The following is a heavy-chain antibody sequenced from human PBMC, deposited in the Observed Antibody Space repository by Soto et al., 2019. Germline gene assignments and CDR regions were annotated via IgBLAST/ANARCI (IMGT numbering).Heavy chain of an antibody. CDR2: INHSGST. CDR3: ARAGEMYYFDY. V-gene: IGHV4-34*01. J-gene: IGHJ4*02. Sequence: LETLSLTCAVYGGSFSGYYWSWIRQPPGKGLEWIGEINHSGSTNYNPSLKSRVTISVDTSKNQFSLKLSSVTAADTAVYYCARAGEMYYFDYWGQGTLVTVSS. CDR1: GGSFSGYY.